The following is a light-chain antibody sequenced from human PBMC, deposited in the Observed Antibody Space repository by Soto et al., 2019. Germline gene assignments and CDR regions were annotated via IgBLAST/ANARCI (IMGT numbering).Light chain of an antibody. CDR2: EAS. V-gene: IGKV3-11*01. Sequence: EIVLTQSPATLSLSPGERATLSCRASQSVSNYLAWYQQKPGQAPRLLIYEASNRATGIPARFSGSGSGTDFTLTISSLEPEDFAVYYCQQRSNWPPTWTFGQGTKVEIK. J-gene: IGKJ1*01. CDR1: QSVSNY. CDR3: QQRSNWPPTWT.